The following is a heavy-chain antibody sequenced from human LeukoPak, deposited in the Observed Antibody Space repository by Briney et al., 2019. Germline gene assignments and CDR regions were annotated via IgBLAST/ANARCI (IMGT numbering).Heavy chain of an antibody. CDR3: AKDSGDSSSFPA. J-gene: IGHJ5*02. CDR2: ISGSGGST. D-gene: IGHD6-13*01. V-gene: IGHV3-23*01. Sequence: GGSLRLSCAASGFTFSSYAMGWVRQAPGKGLEWVSAISGSGGSTYYADSVKGRFTISRDNSKNTLYLQMNSLRAEDTAVYYCAKDSGDSSSFPAWGQGTLVTVSS. CDR1: GFTFSSYA.